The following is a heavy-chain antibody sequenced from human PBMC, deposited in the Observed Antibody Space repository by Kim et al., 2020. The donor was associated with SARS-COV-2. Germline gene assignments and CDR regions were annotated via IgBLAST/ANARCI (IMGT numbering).Heavy chain of an antibody. J-gene: IGHJ4*02. CDR1: GDSVSSNSAA. D-gene: IGHD2-21*02. CDR2: TFYRPKWYN. Sequence: SQTLSLTCAISGDSVSSNSAAWHWVRQSPSRGLEWLGRTFYRPKWYNEYALSVKSRITINPDTSKNQFSLQVNSVTPEDTALYYCAREDYGGDSRGFDYWGQATLVTVSS. CDR3: AREDYGGDSRGFDY. V-gene: IGHV6-1*01.